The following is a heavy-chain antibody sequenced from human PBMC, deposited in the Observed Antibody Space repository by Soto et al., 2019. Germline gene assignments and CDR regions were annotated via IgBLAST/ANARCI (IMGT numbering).Heavy chain of an antibody. J-gene: IGHJ6*02. CDR2: ISYDGSNK. CDR3: ARDKWEPRYYYGMDV. V-gene: IGHV3-30-3*01. Sequence: QVQLVESGGSVVQPGRSLRLSCAASGFTFSSYAMHWVRQAPGKGLEWVAVISYDGSNKYYADSVKGRFTISRDNSEXTLYLQMNSLRAEDTAVYYCARDKWEPRYYYGMDVWGQGTTVTVSS. CDR1: GFTFSSYA. D-gene: IGHD1-26*01.